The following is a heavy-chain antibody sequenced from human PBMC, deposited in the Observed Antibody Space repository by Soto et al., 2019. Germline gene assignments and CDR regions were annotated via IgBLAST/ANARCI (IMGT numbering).Heavy chain of an antibody. V-gene: IGHV4-39*01. Sequence: QVQLQESGPGLVKPSETLSLTCAVSGASVSRIGFHWGWIRQPPGQGLEWIGSIYDVGTTFYNPSLKSRVTISADTSKNHFSLRLTSVTAADTAVYYCARRGSGHTFDYWGQGTLVTVSS. CDR2: IYDVGTT. D-gene: IGHD3-10*01. CDR1: GASVSRIGFH. J-gene: IGHJ4*02. CDR3: ARRGSGHTFDY.